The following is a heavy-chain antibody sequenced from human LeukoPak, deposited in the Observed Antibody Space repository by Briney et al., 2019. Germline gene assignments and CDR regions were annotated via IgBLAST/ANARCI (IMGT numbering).Heavy chain of an antibody. V-gene: IGHV1-2*02. Sequence: ASVKVSCKASGYTFIDYHSHWVRQAPGQGLEWMGWINPNSGGTNYAQKFQGRVTMTRDTSTNTAYMELTGLRSDDTAVYYCARDIRPRVESFDYWGQGTLVAISS. CDR1: GYTFIDYH. J-gene: IGHJ4*02. CDR2: INPNSGGT. D-gene: IGHD3-3*01. CDR3: ARDIRPRVESFDY.